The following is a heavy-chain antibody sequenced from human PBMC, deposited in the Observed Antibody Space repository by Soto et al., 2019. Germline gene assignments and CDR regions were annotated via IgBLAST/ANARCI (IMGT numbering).Heavy chain of an antibody. CDR3: ASKLETPNYYYYGMDV. CDR1: GYSFTSYW. V-gene: IGHV5-10-1*01. Sequence: GESLKISCKGSGYSFTSYWISWVRQMPGKGLEWMGRIDPSDSYTNYSPSFQGHVTISADKSISTAYLQWSSLKASDTAMYYCASKLETPNYYYYGMDVWGQGTTVTVSS. J-gene: IGHJ6*02. D-gene: IGHD1-1*01. CDR2: IDPSDSYT.